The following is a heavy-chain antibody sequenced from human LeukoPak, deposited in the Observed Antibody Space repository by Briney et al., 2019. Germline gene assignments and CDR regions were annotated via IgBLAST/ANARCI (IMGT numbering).Heavy chain of an antibody. Sequence: ASVKVSCKASGYTFTGYYMHWVRQAPGQGLEWMGRINPNSGGTNYAQKFQGGVTMTRDTSISTAYMELSRLRSDDTAVYYCARGSEITIFGVVTRLNYYYGMDVWGQGTTVTVSS. CDR3: ARGSEITIFGVVTRLNYYYGMDV. CDR2: INPNSGGT. V-gene: IGHV1-2*06. CDR1: GYTFTGYY. D-gene: IGHD3-3*01. J-gene: IGHJ6*02.